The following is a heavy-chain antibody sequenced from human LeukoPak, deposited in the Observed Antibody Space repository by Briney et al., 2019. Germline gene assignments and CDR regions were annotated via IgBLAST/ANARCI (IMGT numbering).Heavy chain of an antibody. CDR2: ISYSGST. CDR3: AREKADDSSGYIYYYMDV. J-gene: IGHJ6*03. Sequence: SDTLSLTCVVSGYSISSPNWGGWIRRPPGKGLEWIGYISYSGSTNYFPSLKSRVTISEDTSKNQFSLKLSPVTAADTAVYYCAREKADDSSGYIYYYMDVWGKGTTVTISS. V-gene: IGHV4-28*03. D-gene: IGHD3-22*01. CDR1: GYSISSPNW.